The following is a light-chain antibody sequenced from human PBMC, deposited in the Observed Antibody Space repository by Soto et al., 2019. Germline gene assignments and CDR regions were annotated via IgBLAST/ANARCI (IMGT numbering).Light chain of an antibody. Sequence: QSVLTQPPSASGTPGQRVIITCSGGSSNVERNYVYWYQHLPGTTPKLLIYRDDQRPSGVPDRFSGSTSGTSASLAISGLGSEDEAAYYCAVWDDRLSGLFGGGTKVTVL. CDR3: AVWDDRLSGL. J-gene: IGLJ3*02. CDR2: RDD. V-gene: IGLV1-47*01. CDR1: SSNVERNY.